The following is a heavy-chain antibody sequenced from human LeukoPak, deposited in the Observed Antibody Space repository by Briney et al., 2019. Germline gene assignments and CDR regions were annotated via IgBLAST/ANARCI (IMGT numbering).Heavy chain of an antibody. V-gene: IGHV4-59*01. D-gene: IGHD1-1*01. Sequence: PSETLSLTCTVSGGCINSYYWSWIRQPPGKGLEWIGYIYYSGSTNYNPSLKSRVTISVDTSKNQFSLKLSSVTAADTAVYYCARDESGTSAFDIWGQGTMVTVSS. CDR2: IYYSGST. CDR3: ARDESGTSAFDI. CDR1: GGCINSYY. J-gene: IGHJ3*02.